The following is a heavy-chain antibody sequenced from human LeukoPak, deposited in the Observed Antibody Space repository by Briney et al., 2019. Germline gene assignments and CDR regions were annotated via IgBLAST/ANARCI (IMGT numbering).Heavy chain of an antibody. CDR1: GFTFSDSA. V-gene: IGHV3-23*01. CDR2: ISGSSGSK. CDR3: AKGSKFSGTYYFDY. D-gene: IGHD1-26*01. Sequence: GGSLRLSCAASGFTFSDSAMSWVRQAPGKGLEWVSSISGSSGSKFHADSVKGRFTISGDNSKGTLYLQMNSLRAEDTALYYFAKGSKFSGTYYFDYWGQGTLVTVSS. J-gene: IGHJ4*02.